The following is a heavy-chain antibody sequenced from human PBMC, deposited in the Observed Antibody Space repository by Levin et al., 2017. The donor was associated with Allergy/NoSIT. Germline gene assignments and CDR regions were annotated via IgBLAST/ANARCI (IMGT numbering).Heavy chain of an antibody. CDR3: ARPNWNLAWAIDV. D-gene: IGHD1-20*01. CDR2: FYHTGST. V-gene: IGHV4-39*01. J-gene: IGHJ6*02. CDR1: GDSMRGENYY. Sequence: SCTVSGDSMRGENYYWAWIRQPPGKGLEWIGSFYHTGSTYYNSSLERRVSISKTATNQFSLKMTSVTASDTATYYCARPNWNLAWAIDVWGQGTTVTVSS.